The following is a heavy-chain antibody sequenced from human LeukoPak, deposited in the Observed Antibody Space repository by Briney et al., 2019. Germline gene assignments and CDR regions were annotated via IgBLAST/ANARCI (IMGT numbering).Heavy chain of an antibody. Sequence: GGSLRLSCAASGFTFTTYGMHWVRQAPGKGLEWVAVIWFDGNNKFYADSVKGRFTVSRDNSKNTLYLHMNSLRGEDTAVYYCAKAARLGPSHFDYWGRGTLVTVSS. D-gene: IGHD6-25*01. CDR1: GFTFTTYG. CDR2: IWFDGNNK. V-gene: IGHV3-33*06. CDR3: AKAARLGPSHFDY. J-gene: IGHJ4*02.